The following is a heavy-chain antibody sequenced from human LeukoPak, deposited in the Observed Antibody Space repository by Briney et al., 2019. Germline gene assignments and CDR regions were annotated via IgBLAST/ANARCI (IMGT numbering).Heavy chain of an antibody. CDR3: AKAPVVVPAAIDY. CDR1: GFTFSSYA. D-gene: IGHD2-2*02. J-gene: IGHJ4*02. CDR2: ISGSGVST. Sequence: GGSLRLSCAASGFTFSSYAMSWVRQAPGKGLEWVSAISGSGVSTYYADSVKGRFTISRDNSKNTLYLQMNSLRAEDTAVYYCAKAPVVVPAAIDYWGQGTLVTVSS. V-gene: IGHV3-23*01.